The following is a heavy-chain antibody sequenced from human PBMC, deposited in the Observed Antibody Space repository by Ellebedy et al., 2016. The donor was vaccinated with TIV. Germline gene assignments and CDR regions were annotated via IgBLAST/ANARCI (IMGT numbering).Heavy chain of an antibody. CDR3: ARRESLGDFDI. Sequence: GGSLRLSCKGYGYRFTTYWIGWVRQTPGKGLEWMAIISPSDSDARYNPSLEGQVTISADTSTNTIYLEWSSLRASDTAVYFCARRESLGDFDIWGRGTLVTVSS. J-gene: IGHJ2*01. D-gene: IGHD3-10*01. CDR1: GYRFTTYW. CDR2: ISPSDSDA. V-gene: IGHV5-51*01.